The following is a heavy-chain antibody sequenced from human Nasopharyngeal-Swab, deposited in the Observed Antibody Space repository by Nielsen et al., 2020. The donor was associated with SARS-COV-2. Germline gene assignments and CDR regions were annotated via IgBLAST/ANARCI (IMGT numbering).Heavy chain of an antibody. CDR1: GGSLSSGGYY. Sequence: SETLSLTCTVSGGSLSSGGYYWSWIRQHPGKGLEWIRYIYYSGSTYYNPSLKSRVTISVDTSKNQFSLKLSSVTAADTAVYYCARAGITIFGVVTHFDYWGQGTLVTVSS. CDR3: ARAGITIFGVVTHFDY. J-gene: IGHJ4*02. V-gene: IGHV4-31*03. D-gene: IGHD3-3*01. CDR2: IYYSGST.